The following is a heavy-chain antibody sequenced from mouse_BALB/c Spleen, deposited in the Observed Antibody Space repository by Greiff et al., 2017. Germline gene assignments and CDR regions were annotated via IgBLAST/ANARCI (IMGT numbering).Heavy chain of an antibody. CDR2: IDPANGNT. D-gene: IGHD2-14*01. CDR1: GFNIKDTY. CDR3: ARGGYRYDVGAGFAY. Sequence: EVQLQQSGAELVKPGASVKLSCTASGFNIKDTYMHWVKQRPEQGLEWIGRIDPANGNTNYDPKFQGKATITADTSSNTAYLQLSSLTSEDTAVYYCARGGYRYDVGAGFAYWGQGTLVTVSA. J-gene: IGHJ3*01. V-gene: IGHV14-3*02.